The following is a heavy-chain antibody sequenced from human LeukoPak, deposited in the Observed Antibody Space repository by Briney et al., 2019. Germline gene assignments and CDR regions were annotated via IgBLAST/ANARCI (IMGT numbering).Heavy chain of an antibody. D-gene: IGHD2-2*01. CDR3: ARDTKYAFDN. Sequence: GGSLRLSCAASGFTFSSYSMSWVRQGPGKGLEWISYIGISSGNTKYADSVKGRFTISGDKAKNSVYLQMNSLRVEDTAVYYCARDTKYAFDNGGQGTLVTVSA. J-gene: IGHJ4*02. CDR1: GFTFSSYS. V-gene: IGHV3-48*01. CDR2: IGISSGNT.